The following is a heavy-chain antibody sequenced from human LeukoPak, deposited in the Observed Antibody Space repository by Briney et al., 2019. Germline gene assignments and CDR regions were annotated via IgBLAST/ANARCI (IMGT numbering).Heavy chain of an antibody. Sequence: VKPSETLSLTCTVSGYSISSGYYWGWIRQPPGKGLEWIGSIYHSGSTYYNPSLKSRVTISVDTSKNQFSLKLSSVTAADTAVYYCARDDYGGNLNAFDPWGQGTLVTVSS. CDR1: GYSISSGYY. CDR2: IYHSGST. CDR3: ARDDYGGNLNAFDP. V-gene: IGHV4-38-2*02. D-gene: IGHD4-23*01. J-gene: IGHJ5*02.